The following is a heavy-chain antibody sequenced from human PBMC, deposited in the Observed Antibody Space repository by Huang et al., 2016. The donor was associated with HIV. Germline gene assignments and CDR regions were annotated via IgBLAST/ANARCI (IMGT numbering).Heavy chain of an antibody. CDR2: INYSGST. V-gene: IGHV4-59*01. Sequence: QVQLQESGPGLVKPSEPLSLTCTVSGGSISSYYWTWIRQPPGKGLECIGYINYSGSTNYNPSLKSRVTISVDTSKNQFSLKLRSVTAADTAVYYCARGPSPWLQEAFDIWGQGTMVTVSS. J-gene: IGHJ3*02. CDR3: ARGPSPWLQEAFDI. CDR1: GGSISSYY. D-gene: IGHD5-12*01.